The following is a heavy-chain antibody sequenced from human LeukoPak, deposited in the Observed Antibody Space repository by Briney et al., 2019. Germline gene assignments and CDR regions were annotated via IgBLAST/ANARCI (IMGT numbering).Heavy chain of an antibody. V-gene: IGHV4-39*01. CDR1: GGSISSSSYY. J-gene: IGHJ4*02. Sequence: SETLSLTCTVSGGSISSSSYYWGWIRQPPGKGLEWIGSIYYSGSTYYNPSLKSRVTISVDTSKNQFALKLSSVTAADTAVYHCARQTTYYDILTGYAPTLYFDYWGQGTLVTVSS. D-gene: IGHD3-9*01. CDR2: IYYSGST. CDR3: ARQTTYYDILTGYAPTLYFDY.